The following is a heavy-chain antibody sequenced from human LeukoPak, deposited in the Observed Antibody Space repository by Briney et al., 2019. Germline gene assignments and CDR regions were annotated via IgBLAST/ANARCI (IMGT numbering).Heavy chain of an antibody. Sequence: PSETLSLTCTVSGGSISSSSYYWGWIRQPPGKGLEWIGSIYYSGSTYYNPSLKSRVTISVDTSKNQFSLKLSSETAADTAVYYCARDRRGCCSGGSCSHAFDIWGEGTTVTVSS. CDR2: IYYSGST. V-gene: IGHV4-39*07. J-gene: IGHJ3*02. CDR3: ARDRRGCCSGGSCSHAFDI. CDR1: GGSISSSSYY. D-gene: IGHD2-15*01.